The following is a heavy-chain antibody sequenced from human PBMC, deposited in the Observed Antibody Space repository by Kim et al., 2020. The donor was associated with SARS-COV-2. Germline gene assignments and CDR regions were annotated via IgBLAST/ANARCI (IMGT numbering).Heavy chain of an antibody. D-gene: IGHD3-22*01. CDR2: IYSGGST. Sequence: GGSLRLSCAASGFTVSSNYMSWVRQAPGKGLEWVSVIYSGGSTYYADSVKGRFTISRDNSKNTLYLQMNSLRAEDTAVYYCARATRYYYDIRPYYFDYWGQGTLVTVSS. CDR3: ARATRYYYDIRPYYFDY. V-gene: IGHV3-53*01. J-gene: IGHJ4*02. CDR1: GFTVSSNY.